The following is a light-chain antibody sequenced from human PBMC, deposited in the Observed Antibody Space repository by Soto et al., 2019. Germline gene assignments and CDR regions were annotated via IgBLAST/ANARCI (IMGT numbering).Light chain of an antibody. CDR2: GPS. V-gene: IGKV3-15*01. Sequence: EIVVTQSPATLSVSPGERATLSCRAGQSVSTTVAWYQQKPGQAPRLLIYGPSTRASGVPARFSGSGSGREFTLTISSLQSEDFAVYYCHQYDDWPPAFGQGTKVDIK. J-gene: IGKJ1*01. CDR3: HQYDDWPPA. CDR1: QSVSTT.